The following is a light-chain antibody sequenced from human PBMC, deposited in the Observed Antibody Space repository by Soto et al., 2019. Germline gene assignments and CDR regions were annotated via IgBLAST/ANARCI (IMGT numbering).Light chain of an antibody. V-gene: IGKV1-39*01. CDR2: AAS. CDR1: QVISSF. Sequence: DIQMTRCPSILSASVLYIVIITCLASQVISSFLAWYHQIPGKAPKLLIYAASISQSGVPSSYSGSGSGTVFTLTISSLRPEDFATYYCQDTYNPPGLSFGGGTKVDIK. CDR3: QDTYNPPGLS. J-gene: IGKJ4*01.